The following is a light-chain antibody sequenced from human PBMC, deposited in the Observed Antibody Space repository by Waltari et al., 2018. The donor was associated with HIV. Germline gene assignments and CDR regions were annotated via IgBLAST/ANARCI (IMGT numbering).Light chain of an antibody. CDR3: AAWDDNRNAVV. CDR1: SSNIGSNN. CDR2: RNN. Sequence: QSVLTQPPSASGTPGQSVAISCSGSSSNIGSNNITWYQQLLGTAPKLLINRNNQRPSGVPDRFSGSKSGTSGSLAISGLQSEDEADYYCAAWDDNRNAVVFGGGTKLTVL. J-gene: IGLJ2*01. V-gene: IGLV1-44*01.